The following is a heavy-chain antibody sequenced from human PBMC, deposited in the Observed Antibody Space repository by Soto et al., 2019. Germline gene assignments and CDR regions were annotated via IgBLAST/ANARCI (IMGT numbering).Heavy chain of an antibody. Sequence: ASVKVSCKASGYTFTSYGMNWVRQAPGRGLEWMGWINPGNGNTKYSQKFQGRVIIERVTSASTAYMELSSLRSEDTAVYYCAGGNYDSTDDAFDIWGQGTMVTVSS. CDR1: GYTFTSYG. CDR2: INPGNGNT. V-gene: IGHV1-3*01. D-gene: IGHD3-22*01. CDR3: AGGNYDSTDDAFDI. J-gene: IGHJ3*02.